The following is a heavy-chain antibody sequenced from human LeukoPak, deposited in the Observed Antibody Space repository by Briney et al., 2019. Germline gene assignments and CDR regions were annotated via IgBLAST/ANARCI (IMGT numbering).Heavy chain of an antibody. CDR2: IIPLFGTA. J-gene: IGHJ6*03. CDR1: GYTFTSYA. D-gene: IGHD6-13*01. Sequence: ASVKVSCKASGYTFTSYAISWVRQAPGQGLEWMGGIIPLFGTANYAQKFQDRVTITADKATSTAYMELSSLRSEDTAVYYCARVVGLTGYSSTWYSGHYYYMDVWGRGTTVTVSS. CDR3: ARVVGLTGYSSTWYSGHYYYMDV. V-gene: IGHV1-69*06.